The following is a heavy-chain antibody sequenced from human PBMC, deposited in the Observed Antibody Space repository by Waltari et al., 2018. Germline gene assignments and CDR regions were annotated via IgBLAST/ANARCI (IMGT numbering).Heavy chain of an antibody. CDR3: ARTNGGIYGLGSSPTDQYYFYMDV. CDR1: GGSFSTYY. J-gene: IGHJ6*03. D-gene: IGHD3-10*01. Sequence: VPPPESGSRLVKPSEPLPLKFSVSGGSFSTYYWNWIRQPHGQGLEWIGRFYSNGSSNYNPTLKSRVIMSVDTSKTYFALKLTSVTTADTAVYYCARTNGGIYGLGSSPTDQYYFYMDVWGKGTTVTVSS. V-gene: IGHV4-4*07. CDR2: FYSNGSS.